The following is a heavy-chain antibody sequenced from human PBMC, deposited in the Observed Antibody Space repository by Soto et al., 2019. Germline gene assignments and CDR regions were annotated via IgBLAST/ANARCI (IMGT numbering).Heavy chain of an antibody. D-gene: IGHD6-13*01. CDR2: INNSGGYT. J-gene: IGHJ6*01. Sequence: VQVLESGGGLVQPGGSLRLSCTASGFAFASYALSWVRQAPGKGLEWVSSINNSGGYTYYADSVKGRFTISRDNSRNILYLLMNSLRAEDTAIYYCARAATFSLIAGMDVWGQGTTVTVSP. V-gene: IGHV3-23*01. CDR1: GFAFASYA. CDR3: ARAATFSLIAGMDV.